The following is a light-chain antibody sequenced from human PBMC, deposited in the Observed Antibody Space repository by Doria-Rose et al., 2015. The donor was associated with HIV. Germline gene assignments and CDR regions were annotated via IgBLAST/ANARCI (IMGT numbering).Light chain of an antibody. J-gene: IGLJ1*01. V-gene: IGLV2-23*02. CDR3: CSYAGTPLV. CDR2: EVN. Sequence: SGSPGQSITISCTGTRNDVGSYNLVSWYQQHPGKAPKLMIYEVNKRPSGVSYRFSGSKSGNTASLTISGLQAEDEADYYCCSYAGTPLVFGSGTKVTV. CDR1: RNDVGSYNL.